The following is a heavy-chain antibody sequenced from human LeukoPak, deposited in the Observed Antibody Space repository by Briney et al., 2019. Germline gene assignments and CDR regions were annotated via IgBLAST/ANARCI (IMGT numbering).Heavy chain of an antibody. CDR1: GGSISSSSYY. CDR2: IYYSGST. V-gene: IGHV4-39*07. D-gene: IGHD6-6*01. Sequence: PSETLSLTCTVSGGSISSSSYYWGWIRQPPGKGLEWIGSIYYSGSTYYNPSLKSRVTISVDTSKNQFSLKLSSVTAADTAVYYCARWSAARPGVYYFDYWGQGTLVTVSS. J-gene: IGHJ4*02. CDR3: ARWSAARPGVYYFDY.